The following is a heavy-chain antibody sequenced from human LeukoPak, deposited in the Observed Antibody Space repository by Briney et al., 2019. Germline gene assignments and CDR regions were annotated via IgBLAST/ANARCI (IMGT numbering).Heavy chain of an antibody. D-gene: IGHD3-22*01. V-gene: IGHV4-39*07. CDR2: IYYSGST. Sequence: PSETLSLTCTVSGGSISSSSYYWGWIRQPPGKGLEWIGSIYYSGSTYYNPSLKSRVTISVDTSKNQFSLKLSSVTAADTAVYYCARVTLITMIREDAFDIWGQGTMVTVSS. CDR1: GGSISSSSYY. J-gene: IGHJ3*02. CDR3: ARVTLITMIREDAFDI.